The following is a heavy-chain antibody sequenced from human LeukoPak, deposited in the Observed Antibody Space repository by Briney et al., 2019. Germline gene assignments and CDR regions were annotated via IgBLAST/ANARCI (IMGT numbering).Heavy chain of an antibody. CDR2: IYTSGST. Sequence: PSQTLSLTCTVSGGSISSGSYYWSWIRQPAGKGLEWIGRIYTSGSTNYNPSLKRRVTISVDTSKNQFSLKLSSVTAADTAVYYCARERGRIVVVIDYWGQGTLVTASS. V-gene: IGHV4-61*02. CDR1: GGSISSGSYY. J-gene: IGHJ4*02. CDR3: ARERGRIVVVIDY. D-gene: IGHD3-22*01.